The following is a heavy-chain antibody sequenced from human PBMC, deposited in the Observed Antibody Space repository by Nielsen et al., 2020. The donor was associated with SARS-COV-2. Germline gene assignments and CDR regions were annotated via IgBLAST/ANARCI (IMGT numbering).Heavy chain of an antibody. Sequence: GESLKISCAASGFTFSSYGMHWVRQAPGKGLERVAVIWYDGSNKYYADSVKGRFTISRDNSKNTLYLQMNSLRAEDTAVYYCARFYSYSTVSEEFDYWGQGTLVTVSS. D-gene: IGHD4-17*01. CDR1: GFTFSSYG. CDR2: IWYDGSNK. J-gene: IGHJ4*02. V-gene: IGHV3-33*01. CDR3: ARFYSYSTVSEEFDY.